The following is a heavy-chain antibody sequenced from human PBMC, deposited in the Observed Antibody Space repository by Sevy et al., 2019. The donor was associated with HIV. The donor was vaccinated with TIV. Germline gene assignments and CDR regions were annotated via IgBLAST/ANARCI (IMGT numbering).Heavy chain of an antibody. Sequence: GGSLRLSCAASGFIFRTYDMTWVRQAPGKGLEWVSTISAGGGSVYYADSVKGRFTISRDNSNNRLYLQMNTLRAEDTAVYSCAREEITGFDYWGRGTLVTVSS. CDR2: ISAGGGSV. J-gene: IGHJ4*02. V-gene: IGHV3-23*01. CDR3: AREEITGFDY. CDR1: GFIFRTYD. D-gene: IGHD3-16*01.